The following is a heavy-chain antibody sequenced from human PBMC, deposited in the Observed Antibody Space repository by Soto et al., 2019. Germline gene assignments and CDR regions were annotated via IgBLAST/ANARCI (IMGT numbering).Heavy chain of an antibody. V-gene: IGHV1-69*13. D-gene: IGHD5-12*01. Sequence: SVKVSCKASGGTFSSYAISWVRQAPGQGLEWMGGIIPIFGTANYAQKFQGRVTITADESTSTAYMELSSLRSEDTAVYYCARDRDSGDGYNDAFDIWGQGTMVTVS. CDR3: ARDRDSGDGYNDAFDI. CDR1: GGTFSSYA. J-gene: IGHJ3*02. CDR2: IIPIFGTA.